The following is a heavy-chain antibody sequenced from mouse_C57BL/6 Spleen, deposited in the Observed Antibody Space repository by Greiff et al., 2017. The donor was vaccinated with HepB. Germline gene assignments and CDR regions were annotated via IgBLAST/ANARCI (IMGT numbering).Heavy chain of an antibody. J-gene: IGHJ2*01. V-gene: IGHV1-15*01. CDR2: IDPETGGT. CDR1: GYTFTDYE. Sequence: QVQLKQSGAELVRPGASVTLSCKASGYTFTDYEMHWVKQTPVHGLEWIGAIDPETGGTAYNQKFKGKAILTADKSSSTAYMELRSLTSEDSAVYYCTYDYDVRFDYWGQGTTLTVSS. CDR3: TYDYDVRFDY. D-gene: IGHD2-4*01.